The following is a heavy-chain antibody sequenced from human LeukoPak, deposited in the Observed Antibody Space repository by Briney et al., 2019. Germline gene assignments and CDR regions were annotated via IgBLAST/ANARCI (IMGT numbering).Heavy chain of an antibody. CDR2: IYSGGST. Sequence: GGSLRLSCAASGFTFSDYYMSWVRQAPGKGLEWVSVIYSGGSTYYADSVKGRFTISRDNSKNTLYLQMNSLRAEDTAVYYCARAGGSYFSPQIDYWGQGTLVTVSS. V-gene: IGHV3-66*01. CDR3: ARAGGSYFSPQIDY. CDR1: GFTFSDYY. J-gene: IGHJ4*02. D-gene: IGHD1-26*01.